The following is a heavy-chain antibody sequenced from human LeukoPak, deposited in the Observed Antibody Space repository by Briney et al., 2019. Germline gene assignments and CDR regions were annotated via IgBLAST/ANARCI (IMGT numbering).Heavy chain of an antibody. Sequence: GGSLRLSCAASGFTFSSYGMPWVRQAPGKGLEWVAVISYDGSNKYYADSVKGRFTISRDNSKNTLYLQMNSPRAEDTAVYYCAKRVKRSAHFDYWGQGTLVTVSS. CDR3: AKRVKRSAHFDY. V-gene: IGHV3-30*18. CDR2: ISYDGSNK. J-gene: IGHJ4*02. CDR1: GFTFSSYG.